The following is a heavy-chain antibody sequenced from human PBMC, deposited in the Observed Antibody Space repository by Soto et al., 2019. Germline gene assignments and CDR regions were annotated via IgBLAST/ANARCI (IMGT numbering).Heavy chain of an antibody. D-gene: IGHD1-1*01. Sequence: QVQLVQSGGGVVQPGRSLRLSCETSGFRFRDYGMHWVRQAPGKGLEWVAVIWHDGSNKHYADSVKCRFTVSRDNSKSTLFLQMDTLRAEDTAVYYCARAPSAAGTVGFDFWGQGTPVTVSS. CDR3: ARAPSAAGTVGFDF. CDR1: GFRFRDYG. J-gene: IGHJ4*02. V-gene: IGHV3-33*01. CDR2: IWHDGSNK.